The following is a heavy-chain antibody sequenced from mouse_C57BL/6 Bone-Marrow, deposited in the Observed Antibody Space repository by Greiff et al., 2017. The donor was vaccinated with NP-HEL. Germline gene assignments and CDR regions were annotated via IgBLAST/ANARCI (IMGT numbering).Heavy chain of an antibody. CDR1: GFTIKDDY. Sequence: EVQLHQSGAELVRPGASVKLSCTASGFTIKDDYMHWVKQRPEQGLEWIGWINPENGDTEYASKFQGKATITADTSSNTAYLQLSSLTSEDTAVYYCTTVDYPSMDYWGQGTSVTVSS. D-gene: IGHD2-4*01. V-gene: IGHV14-4*01. J-gene: IGHJ4*01. CDR2: INPENGDT. CDR3: TTVDYPSMDY.